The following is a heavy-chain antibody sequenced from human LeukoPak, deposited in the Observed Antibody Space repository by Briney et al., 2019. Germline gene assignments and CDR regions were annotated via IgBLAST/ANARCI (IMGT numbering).Heavy chain of an antibody. J-gene: IGHJ4*02. Sequence: VASVKVSCKASGYTFTSYDINWVRQATGQGLEWMGWMNPNSGNTGYAQKFQGRVTITRNTSISTAYMGLSSLRSEDTAVYYCARMSDSSGYYKNFDYWGQGTLVTVSS. V-gene: IGHV1-8*03. D-gene: IGHD3-22*01. CDR2: MNPNSGNT. CDR3: ARMSDSSGYYKNFDY. CDR1: GYTFTSYD.